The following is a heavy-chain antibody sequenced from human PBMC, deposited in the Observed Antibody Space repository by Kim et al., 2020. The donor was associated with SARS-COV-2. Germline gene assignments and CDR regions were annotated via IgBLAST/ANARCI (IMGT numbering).Heavy chain of an antibody. Sequence: SETLSLTCTVSGGSISSSSYYWGWIRQPPGKGLEWIGSIYYSGSTYYNPSLKSRVTISVDTSKNQFSLKLSSVTAADTAVYYCAREGRWELLRLDPWGQGTLVTVSS. CDR2: IYYSGST. CDR3: AREGRWELLRLDP. V-gene: IGHV4-39*07. CDR1: GGSISSSSYY. D-gene: IGHD1-26*01. J-gene: IGHJ5*02.